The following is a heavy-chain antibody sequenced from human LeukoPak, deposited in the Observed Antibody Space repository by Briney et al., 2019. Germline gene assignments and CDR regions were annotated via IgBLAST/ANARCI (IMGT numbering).Heavy chain of an antibody. J-gene: IGHJ4*02. CDR1: GFTFGSYG. CDR3: AKDRRPRIVGAPLDY. Sequence: GRSLRLSCAASGFTFGSYGMHWVRQAPGKGLEWVAVISYDGSNKYYADSVKGRFTISRDNSKNTLYLQMNSLRAEDTAVYYCAKDRRPRIVGAPLDYWGQGTLVTVSS. V-gene: IGHV3-30*18. CDR2: ISYDGSNK. D-gene: IGHD1-26*01.